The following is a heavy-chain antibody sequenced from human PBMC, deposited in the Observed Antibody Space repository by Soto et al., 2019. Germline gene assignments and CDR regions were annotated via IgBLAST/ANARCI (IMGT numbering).Heavy chain of an antibody. D-gene: IGHD6-13*01. Sequence: QLQLQESGPGLVKPSETLSLTCSVSGGSISSRSNYWAWIRQPPGKGLEWIGNIFYSGSTYYKPSLKSRVTISVDTSKNQFSLKLSSVTAADTAMYYCARQGISTGYSSSWYFDYWGQGTLVTVSS. V-gene: IGHV4-39*01. CDR1: GGSISSRSNY. J-gene: IGHJ4*02. CDR2: IFYSGST. CDR3: ARQGISTGYSSSWYFDY.